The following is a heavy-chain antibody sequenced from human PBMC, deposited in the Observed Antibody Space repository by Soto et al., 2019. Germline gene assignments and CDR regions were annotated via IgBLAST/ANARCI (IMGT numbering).Heavy chain of an antibody. Sequence: GGSLRLSCAASGFTFSSSAISWVRQAPGKGLEWVSAVSANGQGIYYADSVRGRFTISRDNSKNTVFLHMDSLSAEDTAVYYCAKDRHYPRNYFHYWGQGTLVTVSS. CDR3: AKDRHYPRNYFHY. CDR1: GFTFSSSA. V-gene: IGHV3-23*01. J-gene: IGHJ4*02. D-gene: IGHD3-10*01. CDR2: VSANGQGI.